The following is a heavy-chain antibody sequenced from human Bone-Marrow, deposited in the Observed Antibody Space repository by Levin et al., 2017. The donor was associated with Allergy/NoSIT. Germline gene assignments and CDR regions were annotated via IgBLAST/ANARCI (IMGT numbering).Heavy chain of an antibody. CDR1: GFSVSKNY. D-gene: IGHD3-16*02. V-gene: IGHV3-66*02. Sequence: GESLKISCAASGFSVSKNYMTWVRQAPGKGLEWVSVIYSGGNTYYADSVQGRFTISRDNSKNTLYLQMNSLRPEDTAVYYCARVWSPGIIIYYYYMDVWGKGTTVTVSS. CDR2: IYSGGNT. J-gene: IGHJ6*03. CDR3: ARVWSPGIIIYYYYMDV.